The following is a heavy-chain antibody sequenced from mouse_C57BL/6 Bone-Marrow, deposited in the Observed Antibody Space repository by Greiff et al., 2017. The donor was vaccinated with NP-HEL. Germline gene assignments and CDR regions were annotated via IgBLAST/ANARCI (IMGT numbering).Heavy chain of an antibody. V-gene: IGHV1-64*01. D-gene: IGHD2-5*01. CDR2: IHPNSGST. J-gene: IGHJ1*03. CDR3: ARGGLSYSNHWSFDV. CDR1: GYTFTSYW. Sequence: QVQLQQPGAELVKPGASVKLSCKASGYTFTSYWMHWVKQRPGQGLEWIGMIHPNSGSTNYNEKFKSKATLTVDKSSSTAYMQLSSLTSEDSAVYYCARGGLSYSNHWSFDVWGTGTTVTVSS.